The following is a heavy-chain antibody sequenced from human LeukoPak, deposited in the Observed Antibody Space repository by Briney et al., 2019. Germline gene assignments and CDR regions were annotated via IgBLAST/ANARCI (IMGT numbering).Heavy chain of an antibody. J-gene: IGHJ4*02. CDR1: GGTFSSYA. Sequence: SVKVSCKASGGTFSSYAISWVRQAPGQGLEWMGGIIPIFGTANYAQKFQGRVTITADESTSTAYMELSSLRSEDTAVYYCARDYKSFGTKLLWFGESPGLGYFDYWGQGTLVTVSS. V-gene: IGHV1-69*13. CDR3: ARDYKSFGTKLLWFGESPGLGYFDY. CDR2: IIPIFGTA. D-gene: IGHD3-10*01.